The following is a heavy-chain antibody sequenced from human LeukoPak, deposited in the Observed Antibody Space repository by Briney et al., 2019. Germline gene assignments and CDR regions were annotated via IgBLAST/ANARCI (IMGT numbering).Heavy chain of an antibody. Sequence: GGSLRLSCAASGFTFSDHYMDWVRQAPGRGLEWIGRTRNKASSYTTEYAASVKGRFTISRDDSENSLYLQMSSLKTEDTAVYYCASLTGTFRWGQGTLVTVSS. V-gene: IGHV3-72*01. CDR2: TRNKASSYTT. CDR1: GFTFSDHY. D-gene: IGHD1-20*01. CDR3: ASLTGTFR. J-gene: IGHJ4*02.